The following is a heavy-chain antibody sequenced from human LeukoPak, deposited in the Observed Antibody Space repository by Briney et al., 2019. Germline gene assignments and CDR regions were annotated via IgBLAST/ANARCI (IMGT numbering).Heavy chain of an antibody. Sequence: ASVKVSCKASGYIFTGYYMHWVRQAPGQGLEWMGWINPNSGGTNYAQKFQGRVTMTRDTSISTAYMELSRLRSDDTAVYYCARALDCSGGSCYSIWFDPWGQGTLVTVSS. CDR2: INPNSGGT. CDR1: GYIFTGYY. CDR3: ARALDCSGGSCYSIWFDP. V-gene: IGHV1-2*02. D-gene: IGHD2-15*01. J-gene: IGHJ5*02.